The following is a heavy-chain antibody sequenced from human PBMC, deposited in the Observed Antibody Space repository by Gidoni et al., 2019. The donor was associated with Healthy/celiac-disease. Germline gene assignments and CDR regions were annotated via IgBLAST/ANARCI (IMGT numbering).Heavy chain of an antibody. CDR2: MNPNSGNT. J-gene: IGHJ6*02. CDR3: ARLTTVHYYYYYGMDV. CDR1: GYTFTSYD. V-gene: IGHV1-8*01. Sequence: QVQLVQSGAEVKKPGASVKVSCKASGYTFTSYDIHWVRQATGQGLEWMGWMNPNSGNTGYAQKFQGRVTMTRNTSISTAYMELSSLRSEDTAVYYCARLTTVHYYYYYGMDVWGQGTTVTVSS. D-gene: IGHD4-17*01.